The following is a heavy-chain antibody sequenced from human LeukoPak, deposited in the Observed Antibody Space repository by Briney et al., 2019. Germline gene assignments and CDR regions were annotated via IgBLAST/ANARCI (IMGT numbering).Heavy chain of an antibody. CDR3: ARLYQQSKWKYYYYYMDV. CDR2: VFDSGSA. V-gene: IGHV4-59*01. J-gene: IGHJ6*03. D-gene: IGHD1-1*01. Sequence: ASEILSLTCSVSGASFSTNYCSWIRQPPGRGLEWIGYVFDSGSANYNPSLKSRVTISVDTSTKQFSLRLSSVTAADTAVYYCARLYQQSKWKYYYYYMDVWGKGTAVTVSS. CDR1: GASFSTNY.